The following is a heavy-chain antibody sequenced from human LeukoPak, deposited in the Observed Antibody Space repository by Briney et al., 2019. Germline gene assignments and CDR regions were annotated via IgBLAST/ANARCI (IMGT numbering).Heavy chain of an antibody. V-gene: IGHV4-59*08. J-gene: IGHJ4*02. CDR3: ARGTSSYYYASDY. D-gene: IGHD3-22*01. CDR1: GDSVNNYY. CDR2: IYYSGST. Sequence: SETLSLTCTVSGDSVNNYYWSWIRQPPGKGLEWIGYIYYSGSTNCNPSLKSRVTISLDTSKNQFSLKLSSVTAADTAVYYCARGTSSYYYASDYWGQGTPVTVSS.